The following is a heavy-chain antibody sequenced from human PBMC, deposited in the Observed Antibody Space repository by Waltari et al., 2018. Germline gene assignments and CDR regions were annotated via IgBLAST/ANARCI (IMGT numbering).Heavy chain of an antibody. CDR3: AREREMEVAFDI. J-gene: IGHJ3*02. Sequence: QVQLVQSGAEVKKPGASVKVSCKASGYTFTGYYMHWVRQAPGQGLEWMGRINPNSGGTNYAKKFQDRVTMTRDTSISTAYMELSRLRSDDTAVYYCAREREMEVAFDIWGQGTMVTVSS. V-gene: IGHV1-2*06. CDR1: GYTFTGYY. D-gene: IGHD3-3*01. CDR2: INPNSGGT.